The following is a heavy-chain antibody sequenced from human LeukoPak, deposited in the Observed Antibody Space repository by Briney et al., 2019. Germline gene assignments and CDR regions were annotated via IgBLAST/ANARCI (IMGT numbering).Heavy chain of an antibody. CDR1: GYTFTSYG. CDR2: ISAYNGNT. V-gene: IGHV1-18*01. D-gene: IGHD3-10*01. Sequence: GASVKVSCKASGYTFTSYGIIWVRQAPRQGLEWMGWISAYNGNTRCGHNLQDRVTMTTDSSTSTAYMELRSLRSDDTAIYYCAREDYASGSYYGDDYWGQGTLVTVSS. CDR3: AREDYASGSYYGDDY. J-gene: IGHJ4*02.